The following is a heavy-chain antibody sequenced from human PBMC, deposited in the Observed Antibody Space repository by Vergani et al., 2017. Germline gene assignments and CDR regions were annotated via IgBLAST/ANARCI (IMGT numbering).Heavy chain of an antibody. J-gene: IGHJ4*02. CDR1: GFTFSSYW. Sequence: EVQLVESGGGLVQPGGSLRLSCAASGFTFSSYWMSWVRQAPGKGLEWVANIKQDGSEKYYADSVKGRFTISRDNSKNTLYLQMNSLRAEDTAVYYCAKEEPPIGGYCGGDCSSLFDYWGQGTLVTVSS. CDR2: IKQDGSEK. V-gene: IGHV3-7*01. D-gene: IGHD2-21*02. CDR3: AKEEPPIGGYCGGDCSSLFDY.